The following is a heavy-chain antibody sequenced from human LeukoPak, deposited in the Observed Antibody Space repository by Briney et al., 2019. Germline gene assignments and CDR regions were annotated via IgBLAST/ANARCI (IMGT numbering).Heavy chain of an antibody. CDR2: ISYDGSNK. D-gene: IGHD4-11*01. CDR1: CFTFSSYG. Sequence: GRSLRLSCAASCFTFSSYGMHWVRQAPGKGLEWVAVISYDGSNKYYADSVKGRFTISRDNSKNTLYLQMNSLRAEDTAVYYCAKDRNSTTGFAPWGQRTLVTVSS. CDR3: AKDRNSTTGFAP. V-gene: IGHV3-30*18. J-gene: IGHJ5*02.